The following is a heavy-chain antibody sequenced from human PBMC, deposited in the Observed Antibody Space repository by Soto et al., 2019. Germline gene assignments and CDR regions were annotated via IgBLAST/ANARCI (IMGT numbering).Heavy chain of an antibody. CDR1: GFTFSSYA. CDR2: ISGSGGST. CDR3: AKGYGGLYCSGGSCYGGLPSSEYFQH. V-gene: IGHV3-23*01. J-gene: IGHJ1*01. D-gene: IGHD2-15*01. Sequence: GGSLRLSCAASGFTFSSYAMSWVRQAPGKGLEWVSAISGSGGSTYYADSVKGRFTISRDNSKNTLFLQMNSLRAEDTAVYYCAKGYGGLYCSGGSCYGGLPSSEYFQHWGQGTLVTVSS.